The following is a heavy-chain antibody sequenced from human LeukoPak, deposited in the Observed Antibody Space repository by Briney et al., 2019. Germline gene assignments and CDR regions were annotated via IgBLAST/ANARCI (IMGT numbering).Heavy chain of an antibody. V-gene: IGHV3-21*01. CDR2: ISSSSSYI. D-gene: IGHD1-1*01. Sequence: AGGSLRLSCAASGFTFSSYSMNWVRQAPGKGLEWVSSISSSSSYIYYADSVKGRFTISRDNAKNSLYLQMNSLRPEDTSVYYCARDVNLKQLADWGQGTLVTVSS. J-gene: IGHJ4*02. CDR1: GFTFSSYS. CDR3: ARDVNLKQLAD.